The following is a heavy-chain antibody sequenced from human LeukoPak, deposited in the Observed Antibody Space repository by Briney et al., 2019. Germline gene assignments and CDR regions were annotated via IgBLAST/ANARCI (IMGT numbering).Heavy chain of an antibody. D-gene: IGHD3-16*02. Sequence: SETLSLTCAVYGGSFSGYYWSWIRQPPGKGLEWIGEINHSGSTNYNPSLKSRVTISVDTSKNQFSLKLSSVTAADTAVYYCARAPYDYVWGSYRYHAFDIWGQGTMVTVSS. V-gene: IGHV4-34*01. CDR3: ARAPYDYVWGSYRYHAFDI. CDR1: GGSFSGYY. J-gene: IGHJ3*02. CDR2: INHSGST.